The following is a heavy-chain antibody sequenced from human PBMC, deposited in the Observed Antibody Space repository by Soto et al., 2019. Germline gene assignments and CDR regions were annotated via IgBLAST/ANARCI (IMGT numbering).Heavy chain of an antibody. D-gene: IGHD1-1*01. CDR2: INHSRST. V-gene: IGHV4-34*01. CDR3: ARGRRRRLDY. CDR1: GGSFSGYY. J-gene: IGHJ4*02. Sequence: QVQLQQWGAGLLKPSETLALTCAVYGGSFSGYYWSWIRQPPGKGLEWIGEINHSRSTNYNPSLKSRVTISVDTSKNQFSLKLSSVTAADTAVYYCARGRRRRLDYWGQGTLVTVSS.